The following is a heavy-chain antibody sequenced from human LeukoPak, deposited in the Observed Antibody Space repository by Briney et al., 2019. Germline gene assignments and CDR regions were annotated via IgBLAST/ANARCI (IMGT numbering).Heavy chain of an antibody. D-gene: IGHD5-18*01. CDR1: GFTFSSYT. V-gene: IGHV3-48*01. Sequence: QAVGSLRLSCAASGFTFSSYTMNWVRQAPGKGLEWVSYISTASSALDYADSVKGRFTISRDNAKNSLYLQMNSLRAADTAVYYCAREARGYSYGARYDIDYWGQGTLVTVSS. J-gene: IGHJ4*02. CDR2: ISTASSAL. CDR3: AREARGYSYGARYDIDY.